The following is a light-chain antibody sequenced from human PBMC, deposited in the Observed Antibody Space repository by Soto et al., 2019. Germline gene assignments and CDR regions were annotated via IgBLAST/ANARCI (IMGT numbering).Light chain of an antibody. Sequence: EIVLTQSPGTLAFTPGERATLTARASQSVSTYLAWYQQKSGQAPRLLIYDASNRATGIPARFSGSGSGTDFTLTISSLEPEDSAVYYCQQGNIWPPVTFGQGTRLEI. CDR2: DAS. CDR3: QQGNIWPPVT. J-gene: IGKJ5*01. V-gene: IGKV3-11*01. CDR1: QSVSTY.